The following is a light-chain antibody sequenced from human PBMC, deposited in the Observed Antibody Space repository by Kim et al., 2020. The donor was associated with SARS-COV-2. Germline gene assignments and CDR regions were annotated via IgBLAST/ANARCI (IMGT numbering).Light chain of an antibody. CDR3: QQRSNWPPIT. J-gene: IGKJ5*01. CDR2: DAS. V-gene: IGKV3-11*01. CDR1: QSVSSY. Sequence: PGERATLSCRASQSVSSYLAWYQQKPGQAPRLLIYDASNRATGIPARFSGSGSGTDFTLTISSLEPEDFAVYYCQQRSNWPPITFGQGTRLDIK.